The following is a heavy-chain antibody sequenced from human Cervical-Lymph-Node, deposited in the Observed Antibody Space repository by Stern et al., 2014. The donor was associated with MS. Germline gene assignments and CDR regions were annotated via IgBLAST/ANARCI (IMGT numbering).Heavy chain of an antibody. J-gene: IGHJ5*02. Sequence: EVQLVESGAEVKEPGESLKISCKASGYNFTDYWIGWVRQEPGKGLEWMGLSYPGDSDTRYSPAFEGRVTMSVDRSSSTAYLQWSSLRVSDTAIYYCARWLRGFDPWGQGTLVTVSS. CDR3: ARWLRGFDP. CDR1: GYNFTDYW. CDR2: SYPGDSDT. V-gene: IGHV5-51*03. D-gene: IGHD5-12*01.